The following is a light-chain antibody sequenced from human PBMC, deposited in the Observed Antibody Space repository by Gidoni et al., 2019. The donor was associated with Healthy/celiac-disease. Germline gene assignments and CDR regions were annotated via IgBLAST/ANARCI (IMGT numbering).Light chain of an antibody. CDR2: AAS. CDR3: QQSYSTLFT. V-gene: IGKV1-39*01. CDR1: QSISSY. Sequence: TITCRASQSISSYLNWYQQKPGKAPKLLIYAASSLQSGVPSRFNGSGSGTDFTLTISSLQPEDFATYYCQQSYSTLFTFXPXTKVDIK. J-gene: IGKJ3*01.